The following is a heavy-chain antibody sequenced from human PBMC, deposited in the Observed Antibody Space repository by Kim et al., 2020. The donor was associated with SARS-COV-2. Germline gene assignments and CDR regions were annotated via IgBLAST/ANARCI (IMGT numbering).Heavy chain of an antibody. D-gene: IGHD6-19*01. Sequence: SETLSLTCTVSGGSISSSSYYWGWIRQPPGKGLEWIGSIYYSGSTYYNPSLKSRVTISVDTSKNQFSLKLSSVSAADTAVYYCARDRVAGHDAFDIWGQG. CDR1: GGSISSSSYY. CDR3: ARDRVAGHDAFDI. J-gene: IGHJ3*02. V-gene: IGHV4-39*07. CDR2: IYYSGST.